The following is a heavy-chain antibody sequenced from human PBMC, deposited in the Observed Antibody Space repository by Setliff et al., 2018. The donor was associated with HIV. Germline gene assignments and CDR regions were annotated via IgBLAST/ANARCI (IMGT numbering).Heavy chain of an antibody. CDR3: ARVQMAYAAFDV. J-gene: IGHJ3*01. V-gene: IGHV4-61*02. Sequence: SETLSLTCTVSGGSFSSGSYYWSWIRQSAGKGLEWIGRIYTSGSTNYNPSLKSRVTISVDTSKNQFSLKLSSVTAADTAVYYCARVQMAYAAFDVWGQGTMVTVSS. CDR1: GGSFSSGSYY. D-gene: IGHD4-17*01. CDR2: IYTSGST.